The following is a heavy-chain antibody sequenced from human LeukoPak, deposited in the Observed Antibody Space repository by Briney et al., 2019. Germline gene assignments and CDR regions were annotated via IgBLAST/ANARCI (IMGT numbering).Heavy chain of an antibody. J-gene: IGHJ4*02. D-gene: IGHD3-22*01. V-gene: IGHV1-2*02. CDR3: ARDRNYYDSSGYYSLDY. CDR1: GYTFTGYY. Sequence: GASVKVSCEASGYTFTGYYMHWVRQTPGQGLEWMGWINPNSGGTNYTQKFQGGVTLTRDTSISTAYMELSRPRAANTAVYYCARDRNYYDSSGYYSLDYWGQETLVTVSS. CDR2: INPNSGGT.